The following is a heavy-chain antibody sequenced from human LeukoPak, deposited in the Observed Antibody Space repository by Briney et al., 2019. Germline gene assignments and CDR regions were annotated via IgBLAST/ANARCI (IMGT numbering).Heavy chain of an antibody. Sequence: SETLSLTCTVSGRSISSGDYYWSWIRQPPGKGLVSFGYIYYSGSTYYNPSLKSRVTISVDTSKNQFSLKLSSVTAADTAVYYCARDLPTTAFDIWGQGTMVTVSS. CDR2: IYYSGST. CDR1: GRSISSGDYY. J-gene: IGHJ3*02. CDR3: ARDLPTTAFDI. D-gene: IGHD1-7*01. V-gene: IGHV4-30-4*08.